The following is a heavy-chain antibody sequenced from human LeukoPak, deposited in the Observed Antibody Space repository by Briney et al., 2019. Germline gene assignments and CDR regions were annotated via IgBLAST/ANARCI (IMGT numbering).Heavy chain of an antibody. Sequence: PPETLSLTCTVSGGSISSSSYYWGWIRQPPGKGLEWIGSIYYSGSTYYNPSLKSRVTISVDTSKNQFSLKLSSVTAADTAVYYCARHASAYDILTGYRSLYYFDYWGQGTLVTVSS. CDR2: IYYSGST. V-gene: IGHV4-39*01. CDR1: GGSISSSSYY. CDR3: ARHASAYDILTGYRSLYYFDY. J-gene: IGHJ4*02. D-gene: IGHD3-9*01.